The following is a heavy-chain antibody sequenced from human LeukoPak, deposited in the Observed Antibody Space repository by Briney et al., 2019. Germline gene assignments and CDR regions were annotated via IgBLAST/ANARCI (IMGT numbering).Heavy chain of an antibody. J-gene: IGHJ4*02. Sequence: GGSLRLSCAASGFTFSNYGMHWVRQAPGKGLEWVAFIRYDGRNKYYSDSVKGRFTISRDNAKNTLYLQMNSLRAEDTAVYYCARYSGYDDEGEYFDYWGQGTLVTVSS. CDR1: GFTFSNYG. CDR2: IRYDGRNK. D-gene: IGHD5-12*01. CDR3: ARYSGYDDEGEYFDY. V-gene: IGHV3-30*02.